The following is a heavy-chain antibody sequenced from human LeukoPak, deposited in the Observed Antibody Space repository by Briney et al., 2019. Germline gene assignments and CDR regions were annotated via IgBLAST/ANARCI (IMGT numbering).Heavy chain of an antibody. CDR2: VYYSGST. CDR1: GGSISSSSYY. J-gene: IGHJ4*02. Sequence: SETLSLTCTVSGGSISSSSYYWGWIRQPPGKGLEWIGFVYYSGSTNYNPSLKSRVAISVDTFKNQFSLRLSSVTTADTAMYYCARFGSAGTLDYWGQGTLVTVSS. D-gene: IGHD6-13*01. V-gene: IGHV4-61*05. CDR3: ARFGSAGTLDY.